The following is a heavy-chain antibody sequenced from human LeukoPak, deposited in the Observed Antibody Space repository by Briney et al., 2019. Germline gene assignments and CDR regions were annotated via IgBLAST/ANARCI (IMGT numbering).Heavy chain of an antibody. V-gene: IGHV3-23*01. CDR2: ISGSGGNT. Sequence: GGSLRLSCAASGFSFSTYAMTWVRQAPGKGLEWVSSISGSGGNTYYADSVKGRFTISRDNSKNTLYLQMNSLRAEDTAVYYCAKPEVRYFDWLLYFDQWGQGTLVTVSS. D-gene: IGHD3-9*01. CDR3: AKPEVRYFDWLLYFDQ. J-gene: IGHJ4*02. CDR1: GFSFSTYA.